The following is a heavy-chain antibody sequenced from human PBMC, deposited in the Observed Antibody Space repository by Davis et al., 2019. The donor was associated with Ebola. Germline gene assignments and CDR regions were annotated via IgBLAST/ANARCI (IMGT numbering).Heavy chain of an antibody. Sequence: AASVKVSCKASGYTFTSYGISWVRQAPGQGLEWMGRINPNSGGTNYAQKFQGRGTMTRDTSISTAYMELSRLRSDDTAVYYCARDIVVVVAANQYNWFDPWGQGTLVTVSS. V-gene: IGHV1-2*06. J-gene: IGHJ5*02. D-gene: IGHD2-15*01. CDR1: GYTFTSYG. CDR3: ARDIVVVVAANQYNWFDP. CDR2: INPNSGGT.